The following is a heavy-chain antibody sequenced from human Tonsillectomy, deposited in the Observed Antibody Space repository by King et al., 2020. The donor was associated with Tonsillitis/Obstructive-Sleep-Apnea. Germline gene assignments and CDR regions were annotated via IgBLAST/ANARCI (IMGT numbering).Heavy chain of an antibody. CDR3: VKDETYYDFWSGKASYYYYMDV. V-gene: IGHV3-64D*06. CDR2: ISSNGGST. Sequence: QLVQSGGGLVQPGGSLRLSCSASGFTFSSYAMHWVRQAPGKGLEYVSAISSNGGSTYYADSVKGSFTISRDNAKTKLYLQMSSLRAEDTAVYYCVKDETYYDFWSGKASYYYYMDVWGKGTTVTVSS. J-gene: IGHJ6*03. D-gene: IGHD3-3*01. CDR1: GFTFSSYA.